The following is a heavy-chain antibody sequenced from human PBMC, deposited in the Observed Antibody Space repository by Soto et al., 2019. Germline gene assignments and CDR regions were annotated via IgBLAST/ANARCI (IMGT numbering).Heavy chain of an antibody. J-gene: IGHJ4*02. V-gene: IGHV3-23*01. CDR3: AKSLFGYCSGGSCSYFDY. CDR1: GFTFSSYA. Sequence: GGSLRLSCAASGFTFSSYAMSWVRQAPGKGLEWVSAISGSGGSTYYADSVKGRFTISRDNSKNTLYLQMNSLRAEDTAVYYCAKSLFGYCSGGSCSYFDYWGQGTLVTVSS. CDR2: ISGSGGST. D-gene: IGHD2-15*01.